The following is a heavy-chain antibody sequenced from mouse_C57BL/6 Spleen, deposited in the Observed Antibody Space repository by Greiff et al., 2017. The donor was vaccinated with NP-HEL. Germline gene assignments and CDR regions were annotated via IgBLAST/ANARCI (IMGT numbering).Heavy chain of an antibody. CDR2: ISSGGDYI. V-gene: IGHV5-9-1*02. Sequence: EVKVEESGEGLVKPGGSLKLSCAASGFTFSSYAMSWVRQTPEKRLEWVAYISSGGDYIYYADTVKGRFTISRDNARNTLYLQMSSLKSEDTAMYYCTRVYSIHYFDYWGQGTTLTVSS. CDR3: TRVYSIHYFDY. J-gene: IGHJ2*01. D-gene: IGHD2-5*01. CDR1: GFTFSSYA.